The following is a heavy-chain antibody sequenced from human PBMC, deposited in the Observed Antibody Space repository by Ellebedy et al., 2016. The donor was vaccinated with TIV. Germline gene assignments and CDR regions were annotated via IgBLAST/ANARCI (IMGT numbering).Heavy chain of an antibody. CDR3: ARKGSGYRYAYGY. Sequence: SETLSLXCAVYGGSFSGHYWSWIRQTPGKGLEWIGEINHSGSTNYNPSLKSRVTISVDTSKNQFSLKLTSVTAADTAVYYCARKGSGYRYAYGYWGQGTLVTVSS. V-gene: IGHV4-34*01. CDR1: GGSFSGHY. CDR2: INHSGST. J-gene: IGHJ4*02. D-gene: IGHD5-18*01.